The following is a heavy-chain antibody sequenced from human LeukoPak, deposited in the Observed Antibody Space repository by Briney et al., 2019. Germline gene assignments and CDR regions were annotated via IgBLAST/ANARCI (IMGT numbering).Heavy chain of an antibody. V-gene: IGHV1-2*02. CDR3: AKVIAGSPGLDP. J-gene: IGHJ5*02. Sequence: GASVKVSYKASGYTFIGYYIHWVRQAPRQGLEWMGWINPNNGGTNYAQKFQGRVTMTRDTSISTVYMEVSRLRSDDTAVYYCAKVIAGSPGLDPWGQGTLVTVSS. CDR1: GYTFIGYY. CDR2: INPNNGGT. D-gene: IGHD2-15*01.